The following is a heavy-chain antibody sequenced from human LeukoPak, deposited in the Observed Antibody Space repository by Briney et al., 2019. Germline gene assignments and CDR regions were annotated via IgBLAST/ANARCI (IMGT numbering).Heavy chain of an antibody. CDR1: GFTFSACS. J-gene: IGHJ4*02. CDR3: ARDYTGWSRDY. V-gene: IGHV3-21*01. CDR2: ISSDSAYI. Sequence: PGGSLRLSCAAPGFTFSACSMNWVRQAPGKGLEWVSVISSDSAYIYYADSVKGRFTISRDNAKNSLFLYMSSLTAEDTAVYYCARDYTGWSRDYWGQGTLVTVSS. D-gene: IGHD3-16*01.